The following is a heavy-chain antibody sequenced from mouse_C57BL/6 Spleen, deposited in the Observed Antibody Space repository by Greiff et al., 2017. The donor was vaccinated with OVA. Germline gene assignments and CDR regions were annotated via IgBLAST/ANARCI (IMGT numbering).Heavy chain of an antibody. J-gene: IGHJ1*03. D-gene: IGHD1-1*01. CDR2: ISNKANGYTT. V-gene: IGHV7-3*01. Sequence: EVKLVESGGGLVQPGGSLSLSCAASGFTFTDYYMSWVRQPPGKALEWLGFISNKANGYTTEYSASVKGRFTISRDNSQSILYLQMNALRAEDSATYYCARYRAYYYGSSGYFDLWGTGTTVTVSS. CDR3: ARYRAYYYGSSGYFDL. CDR1: GFTFTDYY.